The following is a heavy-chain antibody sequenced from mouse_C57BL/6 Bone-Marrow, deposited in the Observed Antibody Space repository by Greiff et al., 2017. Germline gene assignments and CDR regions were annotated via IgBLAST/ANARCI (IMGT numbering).Heavy chain of an antibody. CDR3: TRSYYSNYEREMDY. CDR2: ISSGGDYI. Sequence: EVQGVESGEGLVKPGGSLKLSCAASGFTFSSYAMSWVRQTPEKRLEWVAYISSGGDYIYYADTVKGRFTISRDNARNTLYLQMSSLKSEDTAMYDCTRSYYSNYEREMDYWGQGTSVTVSS. CDR1: GFTFSSYA. V-gene: IGHV5-9-1*02. D-gene: IGHD2-5*01. J-gene: IGHJ4*01.